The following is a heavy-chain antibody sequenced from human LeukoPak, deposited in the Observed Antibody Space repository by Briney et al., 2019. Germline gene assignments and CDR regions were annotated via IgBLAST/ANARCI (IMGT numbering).Heavy chain of an antibody. CDR2: ISYDGSNK. CDR3: AETQWLASQFDY. CDR1: GFTFSSYA. V-gene: IGHV3-30*04. J-gene: IGHJ4*02. D-gene: IGHD6-19*01. Sequence: GGSLRLSCAASGFTFSSYAMHWVRQAPGKGLEWVAVISYDGSNKYYADSVKGRFTISRDNSKNTLYLQMNSLRAEDTAVYYCAETQWLASQFDYWGQGTLVTVSS.